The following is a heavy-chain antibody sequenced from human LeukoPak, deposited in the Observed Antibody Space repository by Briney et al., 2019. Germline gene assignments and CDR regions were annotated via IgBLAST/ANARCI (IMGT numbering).Heavy chain of an antibody. J-gene: IGHJ5*02. CDR1: GCTIYIIL. CDR3: ARDSGTTGEVKFDP. V-gene: IGHV4-4*07. Sequence: SETLSLTCTVSGCTIYIILSLIRQPAGKGLEWIGRISGSGTITYNPALQSRLTISIDTSKNQVSLKLMSVTAADTAVYYCARDSGTTGEVKFDPWGQGTLVTVSS. D-gene: IGHD3-10*01. CDR2: ISGSGTI.